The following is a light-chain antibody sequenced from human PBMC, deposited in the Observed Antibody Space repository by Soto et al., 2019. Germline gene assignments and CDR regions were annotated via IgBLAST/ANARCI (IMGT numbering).Light chain of an antibody. CDR3: QQYYSYPKT. V-gene: IGKV1-5*03. CDR2: KAS. J-gene: IGKJ1*01. CDR1: QSISSW. Sequence: DIQMTQSPSTLSASVGDRVAITCRASQSISSWLAWYQQKPGKAPKVMIYKASSLESGVPSRFSGSESGTEFTLTISSLQPDDFATYYCQQYYSYPKTFGQGTKVEIK.